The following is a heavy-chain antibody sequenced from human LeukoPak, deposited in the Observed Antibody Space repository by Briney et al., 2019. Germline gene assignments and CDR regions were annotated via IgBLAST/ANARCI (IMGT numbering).Heavy chain of an antibody. D-gene: IGHD5-18*01. CDR3: AQIYTYGSSQFDY. CDR2: ISSSGSTI. J-gene: IGHJ4*02. Sequence: GGSLRLSCAASGFTFSNYEMNWVRQAPGKGLEWVSYISSSGSTIYYADSVKGRFTIPRDNAKNSLYLQMNSLRAEDTAVYYCAQIYTYGSSQFDYWGQGPLVTVSS. V-gene: IGHV3-48*03. CDR1: GFTFSNYE.